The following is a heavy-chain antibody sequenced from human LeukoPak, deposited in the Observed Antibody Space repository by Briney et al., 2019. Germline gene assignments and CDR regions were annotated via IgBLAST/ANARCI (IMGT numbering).Heavy chain of an antibody. J-gene: IGHJ3*02. CDR1: GYTFTNYG. Sequence: PGASVTVSCKASGYTFTNYGISWVRQAPGQGLEWMGWISGYNGNTNYDGNTNYAQKFQGRVTMTTDASTSTAYMELRSLRSDDTAVYYCARDPSLGYCSGGSCFGASFDIWGQGTMVTVSS. CDR3: ARDPSLGYCSGGSCFGASFDI. D-gene: IGHD2-15*01. V-gene: IGHV1-18*01. CDR2: ISGYNGNTNYDGNT.